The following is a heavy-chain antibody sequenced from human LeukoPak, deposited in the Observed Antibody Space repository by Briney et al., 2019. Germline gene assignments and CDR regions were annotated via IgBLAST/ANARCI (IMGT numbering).Heavy chain of an antibody. CDR3: ARIISPGATFDL. V-gene: IGHV4-59*01. Sequence: SETLSHTCTVSGGSINNYYWTWIRQPPGKGLEWIGWIYYSGSSNYNPSLNSRVTISVDTSNNQFSLKLTSVTAADTAVYYCARIISPGATFDLWGQGTLVTVSS. D-gene: IGHD5-12*01. J-gene: IGHJ4*02. CDR2: IYYSGSS. CDR1: GGSINNYY.